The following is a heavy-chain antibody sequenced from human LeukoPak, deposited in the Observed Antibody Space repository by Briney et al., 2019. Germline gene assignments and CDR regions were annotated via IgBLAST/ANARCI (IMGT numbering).Heavy chain of an antibody. D-gene: IGHD4-17*01. CDR3: ARDTMVTSNWFDP. V-gene: IGHV1-18*01. Sequence: ASVKVSCKASGYTFTSHGIRWVRQAPGQGRAWMGWISAYNGNTEYAEKFQGRVTMTTDTSTSTAYMERRSLGSDETAVYYCARDTMVTSNWFDPWGQGTLVTVSS. J-gene: IGHJ5*02. CDR1: GYTFTSHG. CDR2: ISAYNGNT.